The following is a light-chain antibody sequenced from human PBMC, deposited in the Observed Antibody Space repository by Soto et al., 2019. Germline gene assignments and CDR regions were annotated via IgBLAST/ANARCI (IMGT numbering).Light chain of an antibody. V-gene: IGKV3-11*01. CDR2: DAS. J-gene: IGKJ4*02. CDR1: QSVSSY. Sequence: EIVLTQSPATLSLSPGERATLSCRASQSVSSYLAWYQQKPGQAHRLLIYDASNRATGIPDRFSGSGSGTEFTLTISSLEPEDFALYYCQQPRAFGGGTKVEIK. CDR3: QQPRA.